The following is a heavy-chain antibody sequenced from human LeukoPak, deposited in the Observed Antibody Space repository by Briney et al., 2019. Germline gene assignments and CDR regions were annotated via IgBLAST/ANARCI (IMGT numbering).Heavy chain of an antibody. CDR2: ISWNSGSI. D-gene: IGHD5-24*01. CDR3: ARIRGRWLQLGAFDV. CDR1: GFTFDDYA. Sequence: PGRSLRLACAASGFTFDDYAMHWVRQAPGKGLERVAGISWNSGSIGYADSVKGRFTISRDNANNSLYLQMDSLRAEDTAVYYCARIRGRWLQLGAFDVWGQGTMVTVSS. V-gene: IGHV3-9*01. J-gene: IGHJ3*01.